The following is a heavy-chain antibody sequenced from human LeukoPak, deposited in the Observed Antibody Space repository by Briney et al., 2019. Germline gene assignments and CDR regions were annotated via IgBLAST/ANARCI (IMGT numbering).Heavy chain of an antibody. CDR3: ASPPTLGYCSSTSCGDAFDI. Sequence: PSETLSLTCTVSGGSISSSSYYWGWIRQPPGTGLEWIGSIYYSGSTYYNPSLKRRVTISVDTSKNQFSLKLSSVTAADTAVYYCASPPTLGYCSSTSCGDAFDIWGQGTMVTVSS. V-gene: IGHV4-39*01. D-gene: IGHD2-2*01. CDR1: GGSISSSSYY. J-gene: IGHJ3*02. CDR2: IYYSGST.